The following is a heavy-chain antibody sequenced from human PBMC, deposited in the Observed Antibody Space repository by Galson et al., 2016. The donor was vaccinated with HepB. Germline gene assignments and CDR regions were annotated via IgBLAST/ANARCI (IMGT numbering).Heavy chain of an antibody. CDR3: ARDWGSSWSLH. Sequence: SLRLSCAGSGFTVSRDYMSWVRQAPGKRLEWVSVIYSRGSAYYASSVKGSFTISRDNSKNTLYLQMNSLKAEDTAVYYCARDWGSSWSLHWGQGTLVTVSS. CDR2: IYSRGSA. J-gene: IGHJ4*02. D-gene: IGHD6-13*01. CDR1: GFTVSRDY. V-gene: IGHV3-66*01.